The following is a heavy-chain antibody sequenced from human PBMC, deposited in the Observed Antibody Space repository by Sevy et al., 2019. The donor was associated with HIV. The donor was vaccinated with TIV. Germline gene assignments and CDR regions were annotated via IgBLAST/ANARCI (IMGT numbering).Heavy chain of an antibody. J-gene: IGHJ4*02. Sequence: GGSLRLSCGGSGFNISSASMNWVRQAPGRGLEWVGRIKAKIDGEKTDYGAHVKGRFTISRANSKKTVYVQLNSVKSEDTAMYFCTTRPYGSIIDYWGQGTLVTVSS. CDR2: IKAKIDGEKT. V-gene: IGHV3-15*07. CDR3: TTRPYGSIIDY. D-gene: IGHD3-10*01. CDR1: GFNISSAS.